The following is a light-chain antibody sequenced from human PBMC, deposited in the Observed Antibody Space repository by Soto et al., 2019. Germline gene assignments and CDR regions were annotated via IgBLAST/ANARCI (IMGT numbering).Light chain of an antibody. J-gene: IGKJ5*01. CDR1: QSVSNNY. CDR3: QQYGSSSIT. CDR2: GAS. V-gene: IGKV3-20*01. Sequence: EIVLTQSPGTLSLSPGERATLSCRASQSVSNNYLAWYQQKPGQAPRLLIYGASNRATGIPDRFSGSGSGTEFTLTISSLQSEDFAVYYCQQYGSSSITFGQGTRLEIK.